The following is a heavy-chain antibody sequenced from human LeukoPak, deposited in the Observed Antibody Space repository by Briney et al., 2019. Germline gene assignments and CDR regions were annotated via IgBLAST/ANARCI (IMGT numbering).Heavy chain of an antibody. Sequence: GGSLRLSCAASGFTFSSHGMHWVRQAPGMGLEWVAVIWYDGSTTYYADSVKGRFTISRDNSKNTLYLQMNSLRAGDTAVYYCARGASDDYGDPREGWFDPWGQGTLVTVSS. D-gene: IGHD4-17*01. CDR2: IWYDGSTT. V-gene: IGHV3-33*01. CDR1: GFTFSSHG. J-gene: IGHJ5*02. CDR3: ARGASDDYGDPREGWFDP.